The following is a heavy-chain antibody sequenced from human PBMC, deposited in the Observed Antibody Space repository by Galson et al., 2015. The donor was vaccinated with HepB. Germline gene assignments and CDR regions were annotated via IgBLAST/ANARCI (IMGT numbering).Heavy chain of an antibody. CDR1: GFIFSNYW. CDR3: ARDAPFWELQEPFDS. Sequence: SLRLSCAASGFIFSNYWMNWVRQAPGKGLVWVSRINSDGSSTSYADSVKGRFTISRDNAKNALYLQVNSLRVEDTAVYYCARDAPFWELQEPFDSWGQGTLVTVSS. J-gene: IGHJ4*02. D-gene: IGHD1-26*01. CDR2: INSDGSST. V-gene: IGHV3-74*01.